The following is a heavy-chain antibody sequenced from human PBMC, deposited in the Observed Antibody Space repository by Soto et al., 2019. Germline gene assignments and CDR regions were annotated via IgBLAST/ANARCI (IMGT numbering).Heavy chain of an antibody. CDR3: ARLEGLATISYYFDF. D-gene: IGHD3-9*01. V-gene: IGHV4-39*01. CDR2: IYYRGSA. J-gene: IGHJ4*02. CDR1: GGSISSGDYY. Sequence: SETLSLTCTVSGGSISSGDYYWSWIRQPPGKGLEWIGNIYYRGSAYYDPSLQTRVTISLDKSKSQFSLKLNSVTAADSAVYFCARLEGLATISYYFDFWGPGALVTVSS.